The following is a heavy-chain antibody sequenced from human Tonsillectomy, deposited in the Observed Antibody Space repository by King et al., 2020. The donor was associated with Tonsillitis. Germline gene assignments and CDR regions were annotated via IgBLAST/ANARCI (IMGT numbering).Heavy chain of an antibody. CDR3: AKDGIGVSDCYFDL. J-gene: IGHJ2*01. CDR1: GFTFSNYG. D-gene: IGHD1-14*01. V-gene: IGHV3-30*18. CDR2: IAYDASYE. Sequence: VQLVESGGGVVQPGRSLRLSCAASGFTFSNYGMHWVRQAPGKGLEWVALIAYDASYESYADSVKGRFAISRDNSKNTLYLEMNSLRVEDTAVYYCAKDGIGVSDCYFDLWGRGTLVTVSS.